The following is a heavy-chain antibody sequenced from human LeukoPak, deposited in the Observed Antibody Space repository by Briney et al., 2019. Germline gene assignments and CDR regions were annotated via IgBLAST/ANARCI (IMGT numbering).Heavy chain of an antibody. J-gene: IGHJ5*02. D-gene: IGHD6-6*01. Sequence: SETLSLTCAVYGGSFSGYYWSWIRQPPGKGLEWIGYVYYSGSTNYNPSLKSRVTISVDTSKNQFSLKLSSVTAADTAVYYCARLDYSSSYDNWFDPWGQGTLVTVSS. CDR3: ARLDYSSSYDNWFDP. CDR2: VYYSGST. CDR1: GGSFSGYY. V-gene: IGHV4-59*01.